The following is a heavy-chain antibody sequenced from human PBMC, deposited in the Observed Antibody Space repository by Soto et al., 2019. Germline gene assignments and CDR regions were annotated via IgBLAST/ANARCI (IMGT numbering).Heavy chain of an antibody. J-gene: IGHJ5*02. V-gene: IGHV4-34*01. CDR1: GGSFSGYY. CDR2: INHSGST. CDR3: ARGRIARQWRQWFDP. D-gene: IGHD6-19*01. Sequence: SETLSLTCAVYGGSFSGYYWSWIRQPPGKGLEWIGEINHSGSTNYNPSLKSRVTISVDTSKNQFSLKLSSVTAADTAVYYCARGRIARQWRQWFDPWGQGTLVTVSS.